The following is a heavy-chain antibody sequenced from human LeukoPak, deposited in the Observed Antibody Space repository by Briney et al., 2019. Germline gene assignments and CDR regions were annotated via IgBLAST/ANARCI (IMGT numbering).Heavy chain of an antibody. CDR3: ARVGGNSGVYYYMDV. CDR2: INHSGST. Sequence: QPSETLSLTCAVYGGSFSGYYWSWIRQPSGKGLEWIGEINHSGSTNYNPSHKSRVTISVDTSKNQFSLKLSSVTAADTAVYYCARVGGNSGVYYYMDVWGKGTTVTVSS. J-gene: IGHJ6*03. D-gene: IGHD4-23*01. CDR1: GGSFSGYY. V-gene: IGHV4-34*01.